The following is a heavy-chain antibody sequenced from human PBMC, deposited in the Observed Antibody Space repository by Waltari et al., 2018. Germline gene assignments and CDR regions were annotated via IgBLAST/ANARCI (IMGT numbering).Heavy chain of an antibody. CDR3: AIDGPRTGYYYDSSGFDY. CDR1: GGSISSHY. J-gene: IGHJ4*02. V-gene: IGHV4-59*11. D-gene: IGHD3-22*01. Sequence: QVQLQESGPGLVKPSETLSLTCTVSGGSISSHYWSWIRQPPGKGLEWIGYLYYSGRNNYNTSLKSRVTISVDTSKNQFSLKLSSVTAADTAVYYCAIDGPRTGYYYDSSGFDYWGQGTLVTVSS. CDR2: LYYSGRN.